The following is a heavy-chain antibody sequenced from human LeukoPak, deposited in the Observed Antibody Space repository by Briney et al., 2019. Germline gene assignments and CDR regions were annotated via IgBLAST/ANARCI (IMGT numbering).Heavy chain of an antibody. CDR2: IEPAGSAT. V-gene: IGHV3-7*01. Sequence: GGSLRLSCGASGFAFSSYWMTWLRQAPGKGLEFVANIEPAGSATYYADSVKGRFTISRDNTKNLLYLQMNSLTAEDSAVYHCGRFGYVSAVDTWGQGALVTVSS. CDR1: GFAFSSYW. CDR3: GRFGYVSAVDT. D-gene: IGHD2-15*01. J-gene: IGHJ5*02.